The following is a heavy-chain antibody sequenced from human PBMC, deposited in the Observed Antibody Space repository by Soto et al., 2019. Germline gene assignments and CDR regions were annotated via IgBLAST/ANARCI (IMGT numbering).Heavy chain of an antibody. D-gene: IGHD5-12*01. J-gene: IGHJ5*02. Sequence: GGSLRLSCAASGFRFSNYGMHWVRQPPGKGLEWVAVIWDDGSNKYYADSVKGRFTISRDNSRNILYLELNSLRVEDTAVYYCARGRHRRGYGRRGFDPWGQGTLVTVSS. CDR3: ARGRHRRGYGRRGFDP. CDR2: IWDDGSNK. V-gene: IGHV3-33*01. CDR1: GFRFSNYG.